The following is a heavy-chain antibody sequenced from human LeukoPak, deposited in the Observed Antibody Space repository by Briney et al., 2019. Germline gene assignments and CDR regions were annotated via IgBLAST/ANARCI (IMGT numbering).Heavy chain of an antibody. J-gene: IGHJ6*02. CDR2: IYPGDSDT. CDR1: GYSFTSYW. Sequence: RGESLKISCKCSGYSFTSYWIGWVRQMPGKGLEWMGIIYPGDSDTRYSPSFQGQVTISADKSISTAYLQWGSLKASDTAMYYCARYPEDIVVVPAAIPSYGMDVWGQGTTVTVSS. D-gene: IGHD2-2*01. CDR3: ARYPEDIVVVPAAIPSYGMDV. V-gene: IGHV5-51*01.